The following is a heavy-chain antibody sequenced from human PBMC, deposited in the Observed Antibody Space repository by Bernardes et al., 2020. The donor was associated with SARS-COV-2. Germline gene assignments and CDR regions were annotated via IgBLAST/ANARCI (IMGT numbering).Heavy chain of an antibody. Sequence: GGSLRLSCSASGFTFESYAMHWVHQAPGKGLEYVSAITRNGDTTYYADSVRGRFTISRDNSKNTLHLQMSSLRVEDTALYYCVKGSVAVAGADYWGQGILVTVSS. J-gene: IGHJ4*02. D-gene: IGHD6-19*01. V-gene: IGHV3-64D*06. CDR1: GFTFESYA. CDR2: ITRNGDTT. CDR3: VKGSVAVAGADY.